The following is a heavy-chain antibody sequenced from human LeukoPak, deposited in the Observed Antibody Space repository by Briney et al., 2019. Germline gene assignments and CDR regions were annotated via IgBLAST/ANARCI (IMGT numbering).Heavy chain of an antibody. Sequence: ASVKVSCKASGYTFTSYAMHWVRQAPGQRLEWMGWINAGNGNTKYSQKFQGRVTITRDTSASTAYMELSSLRSEDTAVYYCARGPYRCSGGSCYPLREWGQGTLVTVSS. CDR1: GYTFTSYA. CDR3: ARGPYRCSGGSCYPLRE. J-gene: IGHJ4*02. V-gene: IGHV1-3*01. CDR2: INAGNGNT. D-gene: IGHD2-15*01.